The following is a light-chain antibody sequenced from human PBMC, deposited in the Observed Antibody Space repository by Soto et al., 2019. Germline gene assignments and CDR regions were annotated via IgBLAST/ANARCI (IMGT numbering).Light chain of an antibody. V-gene: IGKV1-6*01. CDR3: LQYYSYPRT. J-gene: IGKJ1*01. Sequence: AIQMTQSPSSLSASVGDRVTITCRASQDIRTELGWYQQKPGNAPKLLIYATSIVQSGVPSRFSGIGSGTDFTLTISSLQPEDFATYYCLQYYSYPRTFGQGTKVEIK. CDR2: ATS. CDR1: QDIRTE.